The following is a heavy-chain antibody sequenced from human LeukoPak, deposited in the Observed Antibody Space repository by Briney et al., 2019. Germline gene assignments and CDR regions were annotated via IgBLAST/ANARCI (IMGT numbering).Heavy chain of an antibody. J-gene: IGHJ4*02. CDR3: ARLDYYGSRN. Sequence: SETLSLTCTVSGYSISSGYYWGWIRQPPGKGLEWIGSIYHSGSTYYNPSLQSRVTISVDTSKNEFSLKVSSVTATDTAVYYCARLDYYGSRNWGQGTLVTVSS. CDR2: IYHSGST. V-gene: IGHV4-38-2*02. CDR1: GYSISSGYY. D-gene: IGHD3-10*01.